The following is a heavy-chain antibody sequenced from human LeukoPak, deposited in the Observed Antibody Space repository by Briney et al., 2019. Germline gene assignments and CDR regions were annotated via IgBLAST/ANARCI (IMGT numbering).Heavy chain of an antibody. J-gene: IGHJ4*02. CDR3: ARDQLAYSGYDTLFAY. CDR1: GLTFSSFG. V-gene: IGHV3-30*03. CDR2: ISYDGGNK. D-gene: IGHD5-12*01. Sequence: GGSLRLSCAASGLTFSSFGMHWVRQAPGKGLEWVAVISYDGGNKFYADSVKGRFTISRDNSKNTLDLQMSSLRAEDTAIYYCARDQLAYSGYDTLFAYWGQGTLVTVSS.